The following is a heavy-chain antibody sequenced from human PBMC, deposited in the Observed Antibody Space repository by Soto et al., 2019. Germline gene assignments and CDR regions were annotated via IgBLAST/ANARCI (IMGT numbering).Heavy chain of an antibody. V-gene: IGHV4-34*01. CDR2: INHSGST. CDR1: GGSFSGYY. Sequence: SETLALICAVYGGSFSGYYLSWIRQPPGKGLEWIGEINHSGSTNYNPSLKSRVTISVDTSKNQFSLKLSSVTAADTAVYYCARAELDRGYSYGLDYWGQGTLVTVYS. D-gene: IGHD5-18*01. CDR3: ARAELDRGYSYGLDY. J-gene: IGHJ4*02.